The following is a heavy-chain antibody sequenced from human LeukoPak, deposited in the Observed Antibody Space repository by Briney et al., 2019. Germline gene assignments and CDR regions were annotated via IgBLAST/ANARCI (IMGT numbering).Heavy chain of an antibody. CDR2: INPNSGDT. J-gene: IGHJ4*02. CDR3: ARVGRWVSIAARDDY. CDR1: GYTLSGHY. V-gene: IGHV1-2*02. Sequence: ASVKVSCKASGYTLSGHYMHWVRQAPGQGLEWMGWINPNSGDTNYAQKFQGRVTMTRDTSINTAYLEVSRLRYDDTAVYYCARVGRWVSIAARDDYWGQGTLVTVSS. D-gene: IGHD6-6*01.